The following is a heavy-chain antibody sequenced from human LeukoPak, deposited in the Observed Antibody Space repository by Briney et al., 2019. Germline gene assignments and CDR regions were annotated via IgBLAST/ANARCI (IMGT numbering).Heavy chain of an antibody. CDR3: ARIHYGSGIDY. J-gene: IGHJ4*02. Sequence: SETLSLTCTVSGGSISSYYWSWIRQPPGKGLEWIGYIYYSGSTNYNPSLKSRVTISVDTSKNQFSLKLSSVTAADTAVYYCARIHYGSGIDYWGQGTLVTVSS. CDR1: GGSISSYY. D-gene: IGHD3-10*01. CDR2: IYYSGST. V-gene: IGHV4-59*01.